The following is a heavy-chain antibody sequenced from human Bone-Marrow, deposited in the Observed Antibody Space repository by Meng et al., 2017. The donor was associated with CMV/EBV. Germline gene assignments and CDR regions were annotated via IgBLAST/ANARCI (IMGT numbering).Heavy chain of an antibody. J-gene: IGHJ6*02. D-gene: IGHD3-3*01. V-gene: IGHV1-46*01. CDR3: ARGSESWNGYYPSYGMDV. CDR2: ISPSSGIT. Sequence: SVKVSCKASGYTFTSYYMHWVRQAPGQGLEWMGIISPSSGITNYAQKFQGRLTMTGDTSTSTVYMELSSLTSEDTAVYYCARGSESWNGYYPSYGMDVWGQGTTATVSS. CDR1: GYTFTSYY.